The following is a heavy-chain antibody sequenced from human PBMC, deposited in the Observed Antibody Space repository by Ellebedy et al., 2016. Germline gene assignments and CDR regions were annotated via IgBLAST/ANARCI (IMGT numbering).Heavy chain of an antibody. CDR3: SREVVPSAGIHPNFDY. Sequence: ASVKVSCKVSGYTITELSMKWGRKDAGKGLEWMGGFDPEDGETIYAQKFQGRVTMTEDTSTDTAYMYLSSLRSEDTAVYYCSREVVPSAGIHPNFDYWGQGTLVTVSS. D-gene: IGHD2-2*02. V-gene: IGHV1-24*01. CDR2: FDPEDGET. CDR1: GYTITELS. J-gene: IGHJ4*02.